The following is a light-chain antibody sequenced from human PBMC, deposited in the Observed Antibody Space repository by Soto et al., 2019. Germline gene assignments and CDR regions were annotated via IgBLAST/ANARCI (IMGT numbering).Light chain of an antibody. J-gene: IGLJ3*02. Sequence: QSALTQPASVSGSPGQSITISCTGTSSDVGSYNFVSWYQQYPGKVPKLMIYEGSKRPSGISNRFSGSKSGNTASLIISGLQGDDEGDYYCCAYVSSNTLLFGGGTKLTVL. CDR3: CAYVSSNTLL. V-gene: IGLV2-23*01. CDR2: EGS. CDR1: SSDVGSYNF.